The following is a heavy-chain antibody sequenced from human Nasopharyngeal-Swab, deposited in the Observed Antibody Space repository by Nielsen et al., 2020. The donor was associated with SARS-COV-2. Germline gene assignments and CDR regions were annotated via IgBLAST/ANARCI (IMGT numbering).Heavy chain of an antibody. V-gene: IGHV3-13*04. J-gene: IGHJ2*01. CDR2: IGTAGDT. CDR1: GFTFSSYD. CDR3: ARGHYGSGSYFLYWYFDL. Sequence: GESLKISCAASGFTFSSYDMHWVRQATGKGLEWVSAIGTAGDTYYPGSVKGRFTISRENAKNSLYLQMNSLRAGDTAVYYCARGHYGSGSYFLYWYFDLWGRGTLVTVS. D-gene: IGHD3-10*01.